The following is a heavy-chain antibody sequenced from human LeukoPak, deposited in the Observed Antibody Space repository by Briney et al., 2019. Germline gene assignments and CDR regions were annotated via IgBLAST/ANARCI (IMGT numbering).Heavy chain of an antibody. Sequence: GGSLRLSCAASGFTFSSYSMNWVRQAPGKGLEWVSSISSSSSYIYYADLVKGRFTISRDNAKNSLYLQMNSLRAEDTAVYYCARDSSSWAYGMDVWGKGTTVTVSS. CDR1: GFTFSSYS. CDR2: ISSSSSYI. CDR3: ARDSSSWAYGMDV. J-gene: IGHJ6*04. D-gene: IGHD6-13*01. V-gene: IGHV3-21*01.